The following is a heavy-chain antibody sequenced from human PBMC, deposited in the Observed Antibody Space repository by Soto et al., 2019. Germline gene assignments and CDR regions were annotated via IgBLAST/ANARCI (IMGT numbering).Heavy chain of an antibody. CDR1: GFTFSSYS. Sequence: GGSLRLSCAASGFTFSSYSMNWVRQAPGKGLEWVSSISSSSSYIYYADSVKGRFTISRDNAKNSLYLQMNSLRAEDTAVYYCARDVRQYCISTSCQPNWGQGTPVTVSS. CDR3: ARDVRQYCISTSCQPN. CDR2: ISSSSSYI. J-gene: IGHJ4*02. V-gene: IGHV3-21*01. D-gene: IGHD2-2*01.